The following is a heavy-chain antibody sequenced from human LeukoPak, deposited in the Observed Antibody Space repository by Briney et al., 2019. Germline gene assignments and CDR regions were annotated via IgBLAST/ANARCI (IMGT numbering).Heavy chain of an antibody. CDR3: ARAPGGSGDY. CDR2: IYYSGST. J-gene: IGHJ4*02. D-gene: IGHD3-10*01. CDR1: GGSISSYY. V-gene: IGHV4-59*01. Sequence: SETLSLTCTVSGGSISSYYWSCIRQPPGKGLEWIGYIYYSGSTNYNPSLKSRVTISVDTSKNQFSLKLSSVTAADTAVYYCARAPGGSGDYWGQGTLVTVSS.